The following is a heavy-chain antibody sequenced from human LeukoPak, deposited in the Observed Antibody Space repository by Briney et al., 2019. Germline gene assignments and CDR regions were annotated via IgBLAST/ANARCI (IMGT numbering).Heavy chain of an antibody. CDR1: GGSISSGSYY. D-gene: IGHD5-12*01. CDR3: ARWLDLDAFDI. Sequence: SETLSLTCTVSGGSISSGSYYWSWIRQPAGKGLEWIGRIYTSGSTNYNPSLKSRVTISVDTSKNQFSLKLSSVTAADTAVYYCARWLDLDAFDIWGQGTMVTVSS. J-gene: IGHJ3*02. CDR2: IYTSGST. V-gene: IGHV4-61*02.